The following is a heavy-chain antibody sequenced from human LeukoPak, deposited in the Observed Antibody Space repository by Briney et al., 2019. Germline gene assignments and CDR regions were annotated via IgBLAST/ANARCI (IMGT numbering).Heavy chain of an antibody. D-gene: IGHD4-17*01. V-gene: IGHV3-9*01. CDR1: GFTFDDYA. CDR2: ISWDRGRI. Sequence: GRSLRLSCAASGFTFDDYAMHWVRRSPGRGLEWVAGISWDRGRIGYADFLKGRFTISRDNARNSLYLQMNSLGDEDTALYYCAKSQHSTVTYYGLDVWGQGTTVTVSS. J-gene: IGHJ6*02. CDR3: AKSQHSTVTYYGLDV.